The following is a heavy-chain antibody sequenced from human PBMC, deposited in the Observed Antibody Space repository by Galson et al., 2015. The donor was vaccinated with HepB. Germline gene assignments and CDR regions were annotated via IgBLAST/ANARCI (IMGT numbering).Heavy chain of an antibody. CDR2: INPNSGGT. Sequence: SVKVSCKASGYTFTSYDINWVRQAPGQGLEWMGWINPNSGGTNYAQKFQGWVTMTRDTSISTAYMELSRLRSDDTAVYYCARSYYDFGSGYYCGMDVWGQGTTVTVSS. CDR3: ARSYYDFGSGYYCGMDV. D-gene: IGHD3-3*01. V-gene: IGHV1-2*04. CDR1: GYTFTSYD. J-gene: IGHJ6*02.